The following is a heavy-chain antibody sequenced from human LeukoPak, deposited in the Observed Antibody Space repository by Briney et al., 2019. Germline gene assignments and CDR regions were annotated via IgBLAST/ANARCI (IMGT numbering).Heavy chain of an antibody. CDR1: GSSISSYY. CDR3: ARVTAVAGLGAFDI. V-gene: IGHV4-59*01. D-gene: IGHD6-13*01. CDR2: IYYSGST. Sequence: PSETLSLTCTVSGSSISSYYWSWIRQPPGKGLEWIGYIYYSGSTNYNPSLKSRVTISVDTSKNQFSLKLSSVTAADTAVYYCARVTAVAGLGAFDIWGQGTMVTVSS. J-gene: IGHJ3*02.